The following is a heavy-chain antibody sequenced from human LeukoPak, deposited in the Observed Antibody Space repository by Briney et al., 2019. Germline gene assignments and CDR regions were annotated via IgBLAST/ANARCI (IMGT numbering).Heavy chain of an antibody. Sequence: GGSLRLSCAASEFTFSRYSMNWVRQAPGKGLEWVSSISSSSSYIYYADSVKGRFTISRDNAKNSLYLQMNSLRAEDTAVYYCARDRLAAVGGWDFAFDIWGQGTMVTVSS. D-gene: IGHD6-19*01. CDR3: ARDRLAAVGGWDFAFDI. CDR2: ISSSSSYI. V-gene: IGHV3-21*01. J-gene: IGHJ3*02. CDR1: EFTFSRYS.